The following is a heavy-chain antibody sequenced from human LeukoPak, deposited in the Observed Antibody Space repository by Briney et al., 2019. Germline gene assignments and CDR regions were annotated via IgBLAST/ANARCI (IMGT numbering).Heavy chain of an antibody. V-gene: IGHV4-59*08. CDR2: IYYSGST. CDR1: GGSISSYY. J-gene: IGHJ3*02. D-gene: IGHD3-22*01. CDR3: ARRDYYDSSGSTVGAFDI. Sequence: PSQTLSLTCTVSGGSISSYYWSWIRQPPGKGPEWIGYIYYSGSTNYNPSLKSRVTISVDTSKNQFSLKLSSVTAADTAVYYCARRDYYDSSGSTVGAFDIWGQGTMLTVSS.